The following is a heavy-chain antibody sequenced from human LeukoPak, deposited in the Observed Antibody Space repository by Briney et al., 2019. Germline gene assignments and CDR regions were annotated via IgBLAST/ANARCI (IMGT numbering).Heavy chain of an antibody. CDR3: ARASSQVVPAAISY. CDR2: INPNSGGT. CDR1: GYTFTGYY. D-gene: IGHD2-2*01. V-gene: IGHV1-2*02. Sequence: ASVKVSCKASGYTFTGYYMHWVRQAPGQGLEWMGWINPNSGGTNYAQKFQGRVTMTRDTSISTAYMELSRLRSDDTAVYYCARASSQVVPAAISYWGQGTLSPSPQ. J-gene: IGHJ4*02.